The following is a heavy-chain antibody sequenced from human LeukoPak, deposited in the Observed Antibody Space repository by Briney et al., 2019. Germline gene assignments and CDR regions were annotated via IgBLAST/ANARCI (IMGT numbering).Heavy chain of an antibody. D-gene: IGHD6-19*01. V-gene: IGHV3-30*18. J-gene: IGHJ4*02. Sequence: GGSLRLSCAASGFTFSSYGMHWVRQAPGKGLEWVAVISYGGSNKYYADSVKGRFTISRDNSKNTLYLQMNSLRAEDTAVYYCAKESWLAEHFSYYFDYWGQGTLVTVSS. CDR2: ISYGGSNK. CDR3: AKESWLAEHFSYYFDY. CDR1: GFTFSSYG.